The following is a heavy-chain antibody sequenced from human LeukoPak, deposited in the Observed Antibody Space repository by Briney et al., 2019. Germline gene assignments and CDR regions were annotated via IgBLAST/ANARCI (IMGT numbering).Heavy chain of an antibody. D-gene: IGHD3-16*01. CDR3: ARHGSAGGYSYNSGMDV. V-gene: IGHV1-2*02. J-gene: IGHJ6*02. CDR1: GYTFTDYY. Sequence: ASVKVSCKASGYTFTDYYVHWVRQAPGEGLEWMGWISPHTGGAQYAQKFQGRVTMTRDMSIITVYMQLSSLRSDDTAVHYCARHGSAGGYSYNSGMDVWGRGTTVTVSS. CDR2: ISPHTGGA.